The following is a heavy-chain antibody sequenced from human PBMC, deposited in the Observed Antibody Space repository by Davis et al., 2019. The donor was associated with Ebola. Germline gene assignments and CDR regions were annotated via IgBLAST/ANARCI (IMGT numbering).Heavy chain of an antibody. Sequence: GESLKISCAASGFTFSNYAMSWVRQAPGGGLEWVSGISASGADIKYAESVRGRFSISRDDSKNTLYLQMDSLRAEDTAVFYCAEGGTNNFLGANWGQGTLVTVSS. J-gene: IGHJ4*02. V-gene: IGHV3-23*01. CDR1: GFTFSNYA. CDR3: AEGGTNNFLGAN. D-gene: IGHD2-8*01. CDR2: ISASGADI.